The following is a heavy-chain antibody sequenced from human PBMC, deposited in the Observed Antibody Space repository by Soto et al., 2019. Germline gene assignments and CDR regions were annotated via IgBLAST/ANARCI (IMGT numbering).Heavy chain of an antibody. J-gene: IGHJ6*02. V-gene: IGHV4-34*01. CDR1: CGSFRGYS. CDR2: VNHSGST. Sequence: SETLSLTCAVYCGSFRGYSWTWIRQPPGKGLEWIGEVNHSGSTYYSPSLMSRVTLSIDTSKNQFSLKLSSVTAADTAVYYCARGRQVTPAALFKRAGDYSMDVWGQGTTVTVS. CDR3: ARGRQVTPAALFKRAGDYSMDV. D-gene: IGHD2-2*01.